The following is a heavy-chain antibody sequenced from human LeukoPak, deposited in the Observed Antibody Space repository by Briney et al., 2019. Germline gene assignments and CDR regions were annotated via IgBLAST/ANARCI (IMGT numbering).Heavy chain of an antibody. Sequence: GGSLRLSCAASGFTFSSYAMSWVRQAPGKGLEWVSAISGSGGSTYYADSMKGRFTISRDNAKNSLYLQMNSLRAEDTAVYYCARDRGAATGTISLDYWGQGTLATVSS. CDR2: ISGSGGST. D-gene: IGHD1-1*01. CDR3: ARDRGAATGTISLDY. V-gene: IGHV3-23*01. CDR1: GFTFSSYA. J-gene: IGHJ4*02.